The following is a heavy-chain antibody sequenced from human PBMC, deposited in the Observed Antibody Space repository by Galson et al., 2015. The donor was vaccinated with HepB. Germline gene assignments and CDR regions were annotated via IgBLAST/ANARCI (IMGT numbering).Heavy chain of an antibody. D-gene: IGHD3-10*01. J-gene: IGHJ5*02. CDR3: AKVKLLWFGELSNWFGP. Sequence: SLRLSCAASGFTFSSYAMSWVRQAPGKGLEWVSAISGSGGSTYYADSVKGRFTISRDNSKNTLYLQMNSLRAEDTAVYYCAKVKLLWFGELSNWFGPWGQGTLVTVSS. V-gene: IGHV3-23*01. CDR1: GFTFSSYA. CDR2: ISGSGGST.